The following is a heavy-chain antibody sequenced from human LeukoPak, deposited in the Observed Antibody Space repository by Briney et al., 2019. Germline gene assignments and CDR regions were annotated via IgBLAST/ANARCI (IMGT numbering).Heavy chain of an antibody. J-gene: IGHJ6*03. Sequence: ASVKVSCKASGYTFINYGISWVRQAPGQGLEWVGWISAYNGNTDYAQKLQGRVTMTTDTSTSTAYMELRSLRSDDTAVYYCARVLSISIFGVAYYMDVCGKGTSVTV. D-gene: IGHD3-3*01. CDR3: ARVLSISIFGVAYYMDV. CDR2: ISAYNGNT. V-gene: IGHV1-18*01. CDR1: GYTFINYG.